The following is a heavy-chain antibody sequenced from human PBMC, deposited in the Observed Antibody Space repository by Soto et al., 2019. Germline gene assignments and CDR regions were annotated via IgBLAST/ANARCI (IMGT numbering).Heavy chain of an antibody. D-gene: IGHD2-21*02. V-gene: IGHV3-23*01. CDR2: ISGSGGST. CDR3: ARDEAYCGGDCYSAIGLFDY. CDR1: GFTFSSYA. J-gene: IGHJ4*02. Sequence: EVQVLESGGGLVQPGGSLRLSCAASGFTFSSYAMSWVRQAPGKGLEWVSAISGSGGSTYYADSVKGRFTISRDSSKNTLYLQMNRLRAEDTAVYYCARDEAYCGGDCYSAIGLFDYWGQGTLVTVSS.